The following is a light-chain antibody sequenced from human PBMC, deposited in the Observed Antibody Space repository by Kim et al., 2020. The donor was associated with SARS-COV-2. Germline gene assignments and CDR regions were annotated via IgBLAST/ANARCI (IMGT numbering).Light chain of an antibody. CDR3: AAWDDSLSGRV. CDR1: SSNIGINY. CDR2: RNN. V-gene: IGLV1-47*01. Sequence: GQRVTISCSGSSSNIGINYVYWYQQLPGTAPKLLIYRNNQRPSGVPDRFSGSKSATSASLAISGLRSEDEADYHCAAWDDSLSGRVFGGGTKLTVL. J-gene: IGLJ3*02.